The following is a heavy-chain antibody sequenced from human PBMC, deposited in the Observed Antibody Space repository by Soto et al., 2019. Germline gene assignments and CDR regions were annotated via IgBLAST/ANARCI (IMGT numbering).Heavy chain of an antibody. CDR3: ARVEYGSSATY. J-gene: IGHJ4*02. D-gene: IGHD6-6*01. CDR1: GGSISSSNW. CDR2: IYHSGTT. V-gene: IGHV4-4*02. Sequence: QVQLQESGPGLLKPSGTLSLTCAVSGGSISSSNWWSWVRQSPGKGLEWIGEIYHSGTTKYNPSLRSXXTXSXAKPINQFSLKVDSVTAADTAVYYCARVEYGSSATYWGQGTLVTVSS.